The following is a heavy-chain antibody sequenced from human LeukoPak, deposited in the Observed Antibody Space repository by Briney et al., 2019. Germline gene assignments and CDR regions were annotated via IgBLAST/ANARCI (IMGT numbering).Heavy chain of an antibody. CDR3: ARSANLIRGNYFDY. Sequence: PSETLSLTCTVSGGSISSGSYYWSRIRQPAGKGLEWIGRIYTSGSTNYNPSLKSRVTISVDTSKNQFSLKLSSVTAADTAVYYCARSANLIRGNYFDYWGQGTLVTVSS. CDR2: IYTSGST. V-gene: IGHV4-61*02. CDR1: GGSISSGSYY. J-gene: IGHJ4*02. D-gene: IGHD2-8*01.